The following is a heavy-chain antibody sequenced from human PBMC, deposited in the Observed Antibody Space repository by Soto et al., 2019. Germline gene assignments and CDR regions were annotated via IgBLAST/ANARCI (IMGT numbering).Heavy chain of an antibody. D-gene: IGHD6-6*01. CDR3: ARHRARNWFDP. Sequence: SSETLSLTCTVSGGSIRSGDYYWSWIRQPPGKGLEWIGYIYYSGSTYYNPSLKSRVTISVDTSKNQFSLKLSSVTAADTAVFYCARHRARNWFDPWGQGTLVTVSS. CDR1: GGSIRSGDYY. J-gene: IGHJ5*02. V-gene: IGHV4-39*01. CDR2: IYYSGST.